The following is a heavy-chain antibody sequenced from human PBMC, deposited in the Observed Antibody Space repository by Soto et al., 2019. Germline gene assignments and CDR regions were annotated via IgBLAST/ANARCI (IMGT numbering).Heavy chain of an antibody. D-gene: IGHD1-1*01. CDR3: ARGWQTVTGTYDY. CDR2: INHSGST. V-gene: IGHV4-34*09. Sequence: SETLSLTCAVYGGSFSGYYWSWIRQPPGKGLEWIGEINHSGSTNYNPSLKSRVTISVDTSKSQFSLKLGSVTAADTAVYYRARGWQTVTGTYDYWGQGTLVTVSS. J-gene: IGHJ4*02. CDR1: GGSFSGYY.